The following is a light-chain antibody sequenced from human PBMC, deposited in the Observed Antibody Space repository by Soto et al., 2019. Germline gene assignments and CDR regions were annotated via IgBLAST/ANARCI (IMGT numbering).Light chain of an antibody. J-gene: IGKJ2*01. V-gene: IGKV3-15*01. Sequence: EIVLTQSPATLSVSPGERATLSCRTSQIIGTNLAWYQQKPGQAPRLLIYGAFIRAPGFPVRFRGTGSGSEFTLTIGSLQSEDGALYYCQQYDKWPYTFGQGTNLEIK. CDR3: QQYDKWPYT. CDR2: GAF. CDR1: QIIGTN.